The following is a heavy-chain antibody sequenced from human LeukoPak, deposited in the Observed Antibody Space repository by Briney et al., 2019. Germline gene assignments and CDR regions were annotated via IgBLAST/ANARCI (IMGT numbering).Heavy chain of an antibody. CDR2: ISSSGSTI. V-gene: IGHV3-48*03. CDR1: GFTFSSYE. CDR3: TTGTWIQLWLPDY. Sequence: PGGSLRLSCAASGFTFSSYEMNWVRQAPGKGLEWVSYISSSGSTIYYADSVKGRFTISRDNAKNSLYLQMNSLRAEDTAVYYCTTGTWIQLWLPDYWGQGTLVTVSS. D-gene: IGHD5-18*01. J-gene: IGHJ4*02.